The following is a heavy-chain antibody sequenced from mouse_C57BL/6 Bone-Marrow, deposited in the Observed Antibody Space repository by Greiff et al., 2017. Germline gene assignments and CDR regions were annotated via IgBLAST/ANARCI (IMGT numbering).Heavy chain of an antibody. CDR3: SYYYGSRGFAY. V-gene: IGHV6-3*01. CDR2: IRLESDNYAT. D-gene: IGHD1-1*01. Sequence: DVLLVESGGGLVQPGGSMKLSCVASGFTFSNYWMNWVRQSPEQGLEWVAQIRLESDNYATNYAETVKGRFTISRDDSKSSVYLQMNNLRAEDTGIYYCSYYYGSRGFAYWGQGTLVTVAA. J-gene: IGHJ3*01. CDR1: GFTFSNYW.